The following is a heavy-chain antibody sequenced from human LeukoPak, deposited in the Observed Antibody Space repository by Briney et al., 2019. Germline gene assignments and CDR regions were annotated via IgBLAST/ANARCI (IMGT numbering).Heavy chain of an antibody. CDR1: GYSFTSHW. Sequence: TGESLKISCKGSGYSFTSHWIGWVRQMPGKGLEWMGIIYPGDSDTRYSPSFQGQVTISADKSISTAYLQWSSLKASDTAMYYCARHRKAHYYYMDVWGKGTTVTVSS. V-gene: IGHV5-51*01. CDR3: ARHRKAHYYYMDV. CDR2: IYPGDSDT. J-gene: IGHJ6*03.